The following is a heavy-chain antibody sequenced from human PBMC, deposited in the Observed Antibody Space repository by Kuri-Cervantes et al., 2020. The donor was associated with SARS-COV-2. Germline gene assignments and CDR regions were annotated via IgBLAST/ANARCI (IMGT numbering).Heavy chain of an antibody. Sequence: SETLSLTGTVSGGSISSYYWSWIRQPAGKGLEWIGRIYTSGSTNYNPSLKSRVTISVDTSKNQFSLKLSSVTAADTAVYYCARDPNANHNNWFDPWGQGTLVTVSS. CDR1: GGSISSYY. D-gene: IGHD4/OR15-4a*01. V-gene: IGHV4-4*07. CDR2: IYTSGST. CDR3: ARDPNANHNNWFDP. J-gene: IGHJ5*02.